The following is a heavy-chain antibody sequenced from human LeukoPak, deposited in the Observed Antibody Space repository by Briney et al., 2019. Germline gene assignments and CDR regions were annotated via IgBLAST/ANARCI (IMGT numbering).Heavy chain of an antibody. D-gene: IGHD2-2*01. CDR1: GGSISSYY. CDR3: ASQYCSSTSCYAWFDY. V-gene: IGHV4-59*08. Sequence: PSETLSLTCTVSGGSISSYYWSWIRQPPGKGLEWIGYIYYSGSTNYNPSLKSRVTISVDTSKNQFSLKLSSVTAAGTAVYYCASQYCSSTSCYAWFDYWGQGTLVTVSS. J-gene: IGHJ4*02. CDR2: IYYSGST.